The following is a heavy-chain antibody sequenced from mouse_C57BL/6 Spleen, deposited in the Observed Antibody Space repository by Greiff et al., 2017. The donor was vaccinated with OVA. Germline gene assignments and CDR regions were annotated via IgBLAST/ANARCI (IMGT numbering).Heavy chain of an antibody. CDR1: GYTFTSYW. Sequence: QVQLQQPGAELVKPGASVKLSCKASGYTFTSYWMHWVKQRPGQGLEWIGMIHPNSGSTNYNEKFKSKATLTVEKSSSTAYMQLSSLTSEDSAVYYCARTYYSNPYYFDYWGQGTTLTVSS. CDR2: IHPNSGST. V-gene: IGHV1-64*01. J-gene: IGHJ2*01. CDR3: ARTYYSNPYYFDY. D-gene: IGHD2-5*01.